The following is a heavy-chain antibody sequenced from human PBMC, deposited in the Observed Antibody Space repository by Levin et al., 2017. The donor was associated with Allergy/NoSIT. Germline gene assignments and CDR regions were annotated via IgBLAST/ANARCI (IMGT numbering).Heavy chain of an antibody. J-gene: IGHJ4*02. V-gene: IGHV2-5*02. D-gene: IGHD1-1*01. CDR2: IYWDDDK. CDR1: SLTTSGVG. Sequence: SLTTSGVGVGWIRQPPGKALEWLAVIYWDDDKRYSPSLKSRLTITKDTSRDQVVLTMTDMDPVDTATYYCARRGGGNNWNEAYFNYWGQGTLVTVSS. CDR3: ARRGGGNNWNEAYFNY.